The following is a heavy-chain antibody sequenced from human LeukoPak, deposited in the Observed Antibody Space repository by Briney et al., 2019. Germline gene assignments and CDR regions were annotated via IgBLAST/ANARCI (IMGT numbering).Heavy chain of an antibody. J-gene: IGHJ6*02. Sequence: SETLSLTCTVSGGSIHTYYWSWVRQTPGKGLEWIGYIFYSGSTNYNPSLRSRDTISIDTSKNQFSLKLSSVTAADTAFYYCARHSSYYYGMDVWGQGTTVTVSS. CDR1: GGSIHTYY. CDR3: ARHSSYYYGMDV. V-gene: IGHV4-59*08. CDR2: IFYSGST. D-gene: IGHD2-2*01.